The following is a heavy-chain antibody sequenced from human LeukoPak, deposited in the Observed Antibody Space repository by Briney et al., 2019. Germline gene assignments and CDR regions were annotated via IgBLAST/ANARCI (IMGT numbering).Heavy chain of an antibody. Sequence: ASVKVSCKASGYTFTSYDINWVRQATGQGLGWMGWMNPNSGNTGYAQKFQGRVTMTRNTSISTAYMELSSLRSEDTAVYYCARTSGTVVVVAATLLSFDYWGQGTLVTVSS. V-gene: IGHV1-8*01. CDR3: ARTSGTVVVVAATLLSFDY. J-gene: IGHJ4*02. D-gene: IGHD2-15*01. CDR2: MNPNSGNT. CDR1: GYTFTSYD.